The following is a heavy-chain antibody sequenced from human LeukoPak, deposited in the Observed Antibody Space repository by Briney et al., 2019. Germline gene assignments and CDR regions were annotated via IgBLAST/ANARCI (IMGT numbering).Heavy chain of an antibody. CDR2: ISTSGST. Sequence: SETLSLTCSVSGGSLSGYYWTWIRQPAGKGLEWIGRISTSGSTTYNPSLKSRVTMSVETLKNQFSLRLTSVTAADAAVYYCARVSRNWDFDYWGQGTLVTVSS. V-gene: IGHV4-4*07. CDR3: ARVSRNWDFDY. D-gene: IGHD7-27*01. J-gene: IGHJ4*02. CDR1: GGSLSGYY.